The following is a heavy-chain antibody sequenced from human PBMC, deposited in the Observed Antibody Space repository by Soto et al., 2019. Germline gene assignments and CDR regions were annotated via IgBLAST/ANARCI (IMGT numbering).Heavy chain of an antibody. Sequence: QVQLVQSGAEVKKPGSSVKVSCKASGGTFSSFAICWVRQAPGQGLEWMGGIIPIFGTANYAQKFQGRVTITAYESTSTAYMELSSLRSEDTAVYYCARDQNPGNTAAYWGQGTLVTVSS. V-gene: IGHV1-69*12. CDR2: IIPIFGTA. J-gene: IGHJ4*02. D-gene: IGHD5-18*01. CDR3: ARDQNPGNTAAY. CDR1: GGTFSSFA.